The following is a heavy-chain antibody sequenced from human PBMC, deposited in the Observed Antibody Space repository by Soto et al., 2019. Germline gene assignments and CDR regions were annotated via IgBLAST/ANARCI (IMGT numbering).Heavy chain of an antibody. Sequence: PSETLSLTCTVTGDSISSRSYYWGWIRQPPGKGLEWIGSIYYSGSTYNNPSLRSRVSMSIDTSKDQFSLKLKSVTAADTAVYYCARDERDYDSSGYYYWFDPWGQGTLVTVSS. CDR1: GDSISSRSYY. CDR3: ARDERDYDSSGYYYWFDP. J-gene: IGHJ5*02. D-gene: IGHD3-22*01. CDR2: IYYSGST. V-gene: IGHV4-39*02.